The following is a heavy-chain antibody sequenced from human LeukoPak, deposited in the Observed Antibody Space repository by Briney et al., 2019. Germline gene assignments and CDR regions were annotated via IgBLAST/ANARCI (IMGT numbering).Heavy chain of an antibody. D-gene: IGHD5-18*01. CDR2: ISSNGGNT. CDR3: ASGYSYGSWFDP. V-gene: IGHV3-64D*09. J-gene: IGHJ5*02. CDR1: GFTFSSYS. Sequence: GGSLRLSCSASGFTFSSYSMHWVRQAPGKGLEYLSAISSNGGNTYYADSLRGRFTISRDNSKNTLYLQMSSLRAEDTAVYYCASGYSYGSWFDPWGQGTLVTVSS.